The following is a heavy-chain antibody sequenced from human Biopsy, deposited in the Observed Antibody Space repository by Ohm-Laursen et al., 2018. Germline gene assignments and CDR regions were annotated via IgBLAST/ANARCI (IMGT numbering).Heavy chain of an antibody. CDR1: GYSFTKYY. CDR3: AGGPRGLVAIAATADYFDF. CDR2: INPNNDNT. Sequence: ASVKVSCKASGYSFTKYYLHWVRQAPGQGLQWMGRINPNNDNTAYAQQFQGRVTMTKDTSTSTVYMDLSSLTFDDPVVYYCAGGPRGLVAIAATADYFDFWGQGNLVTVSS. D-gene: IGHD2-15*01. J-gene: IGHJ4*02. V-gene: IGHV1-46*01.